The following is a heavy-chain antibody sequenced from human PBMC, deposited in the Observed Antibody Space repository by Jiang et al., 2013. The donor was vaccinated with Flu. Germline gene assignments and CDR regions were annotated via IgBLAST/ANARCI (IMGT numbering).Heavy chain of an antibody. CDR2: IDGDDDK. D-gene: IGHD1-1*01. J-gene: IGHJ6*02. V-gene: IGHV2-70*04. CDR1: AFSLTTGGMS. Sequence: TLTCTFSAFSLTTGGMSVNWIRQTPGKALEWLARIDGDDDKFYNPSLKTRLTISKDTSKNQVVLTMTNMDPVDTATYYCARVYGAGIYYYFAMDVWGQGTTVTVSS. CDR3: ARVYGAGIYYYFAMDV.